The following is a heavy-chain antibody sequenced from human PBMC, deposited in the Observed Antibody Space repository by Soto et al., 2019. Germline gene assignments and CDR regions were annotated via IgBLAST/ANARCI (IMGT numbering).Heavy chain of an antibody. D-gene: IGHD3-22*01. CDR1: DGTVSSYL. Sequence: SFLRSYIVALDGTVSSYLMTWVRQAPGKGLEWVSAIRSSTSFIHYADSVKGRFTISRDNAKNSLYLQMNSLRAEDTAMYYCVSGYYARMCFGFDSWGQGTLVTVSS. CDR2: IRSSTSFI. CDR3: VSGYYARMCFGFDS. J-gene: IGHJ4*02. V-gene: IGHV3-21*01.